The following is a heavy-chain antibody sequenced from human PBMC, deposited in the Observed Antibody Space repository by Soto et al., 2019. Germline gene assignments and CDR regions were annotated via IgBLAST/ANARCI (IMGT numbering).Heavy chain of an antibody. CDR3: ATLKGLDWWQQCVDH. Sequence: PSETLSLACTVSGCSITTSYWSWIRQPPGRGPEWIGYIYYTGTTTYNPSLKSRATISLDRPKNQFSLKLNSVTAADTAVYYFATLKGLDWWQQCVDHWGQGTLVTVSS. CDR2: IYYTGTT. CDR1: GCSITTSY. J-gene: IGHJ5*02. V-gene: IGHV4-59*01. D-gene: IGHD2-15*01.